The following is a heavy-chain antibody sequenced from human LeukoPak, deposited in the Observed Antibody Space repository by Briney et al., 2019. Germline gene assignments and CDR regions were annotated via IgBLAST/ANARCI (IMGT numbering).Heavy chain of an antibody. J-gene: IGHJ1*01. Sequence: GGSLRLSCAASGFTFGSYGMSWVRQAPGRGLEWVSFITPNADRASYADSVEGRFTISRDNPRNTLYMQMNSLRDEDTAVYYCAIMHGYYDGSGYWVQWGQGALVTVSS. CDR3: AIMHGYYDGSGYWVQ. CDR1: GFTFGSYG. D-gene: IGHD3-22*01. CDR2: ITPNADRA. V-gene: IGHV3-23*01.